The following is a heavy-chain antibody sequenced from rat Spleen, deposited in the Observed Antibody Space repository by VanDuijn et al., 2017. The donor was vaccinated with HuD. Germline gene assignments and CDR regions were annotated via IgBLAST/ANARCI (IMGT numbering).Heavy chain of an antibody. J-gene: IGHJ2*01. CDR3: ASRDY. Sequence: EVQLVESGGGLVQPGRSLKLSCAASGFIFSDYYMAWVRQAPTKGLEWVASISHDGSSTYYRDSVKGRFTISRDNAKSTLYLQMDSLRSEDTATYYCASRDYWGQGVMVTVSS. CDR2: ISHDGSST. V-gene: IGHV5-7*01. CDR1: GFIFSDYY.